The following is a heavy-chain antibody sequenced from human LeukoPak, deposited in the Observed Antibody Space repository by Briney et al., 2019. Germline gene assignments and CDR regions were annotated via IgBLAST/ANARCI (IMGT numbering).Heavy chain of an antibody. V-gene: IGHV1-8*01. Sequence: GASVKVSCKASGYTFTSYDINWVRQATGQGLEWMGWMNPNSGNTGYAQKFQGRVTMTRNTSISTAYMELSSLRPEDTAVYYCARALTYYYDSSADWFDPWGQGTLVTVSS. D-gene: IGHD3-22*01. J-gene: IGHJ5*02. CDR1: GYTFTSYD. CDR3: ARALTYYYDSSADWFDP. CDR2: MNPNSGNT.